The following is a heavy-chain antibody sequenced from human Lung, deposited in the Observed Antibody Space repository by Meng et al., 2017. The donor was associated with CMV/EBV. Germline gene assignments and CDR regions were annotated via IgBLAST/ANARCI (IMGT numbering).Heavy chain of an antibody. CDR1: GFTFSSYE. D-gene: IGHD3-16*01. CDR2: ISSSGSTI. Sequence: GGSXRLXCAASGFTFSSYEMNWVRQAPGKGLEWVSYISSSGSTIPYEDSVKGRFTISRDNAKESLYLQMNSLRAEDTAIYYCARDTGWDLHPYYFDYWVRGKLVDVAS. CDR3: ARDTGWDLHPYYFDY. J-gene: IGHJ4*02. V-gene: IGHV3-48*03.